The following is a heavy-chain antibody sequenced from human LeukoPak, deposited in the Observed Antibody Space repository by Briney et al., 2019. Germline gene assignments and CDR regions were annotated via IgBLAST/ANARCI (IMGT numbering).Heavy chain of an antibody. J-gene: IGHJ4*02. V-gene: IGHV4-30-4*01. CDR3: ARDSYYDPRFDY. CDR1: GGSISSGDYY. CDR2: IYYGGST. D-gene: IGHD3-22*01. Sequence: PSETLSLTCTVSGGSISSGDYYWSWIRQPPGKGLEWIGYIYYGGSTFYNPSLKSRVTISVDTSKNQFSLKLSSVTAPDTAVYYCARDSYYDPRFDYWGQGILVTVSS.